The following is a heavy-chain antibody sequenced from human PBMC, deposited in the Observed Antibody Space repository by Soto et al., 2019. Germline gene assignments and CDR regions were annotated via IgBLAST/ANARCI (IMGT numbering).Heavy chain of an antibody. D-gene: IGHD6-19*01. Sequence: PGGSLRLSCAASGFTFSSYWMHWVRQAPGKGLMWVSRVNSDGSSTNYADSVKGRFTISRDNAKNTLYLQMNSLRADDTAVYYCARAIAVAGRAFDYWGQGTLVTVSS. J-gene: IGHJ4*02. V-gene: IGHV3-74*01. CDR1: GFTFSSYW. CDR3: ARAIAVAGRAFDY. CDR2: VNSDGSST.